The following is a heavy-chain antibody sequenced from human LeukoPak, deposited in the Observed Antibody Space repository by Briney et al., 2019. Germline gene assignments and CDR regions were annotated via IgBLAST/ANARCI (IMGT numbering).Heavy chain of an antibody. V-gene: IGHV3-48*03. CDR1: GFTFSSYE. CDR2: ISSSGSTI. J-gene: IGHJ4*02. Sequence: GGSLRLSCAASGFTFSSYEMNWVRQAPGKGLEWVSYISSSGSTIYYADSVKGRFTISRDNAKNSLYLQMNILRAEDTAVYYCARISSLIDYWGQGTLVTVSS. CDR3: ARISSLIDY.